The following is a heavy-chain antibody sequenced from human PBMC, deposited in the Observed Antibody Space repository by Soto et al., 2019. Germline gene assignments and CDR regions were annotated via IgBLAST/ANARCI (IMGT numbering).Heavy chain of an antibody. D-gene: IGHD2-2*01. CDR2: IYYSGST. J-gene: IGHJ6*02. CDR3: ARGWRYCSSTSCGSGYYYYGMDV. CDR1: GGSISSYY. V-gene: IGHV4-59*01. Sequence: ETLSLTCTVSGGSISSYYWSWIRQPPGKGLEWTGYIYYSGSTNYNPSLKSRVTISVDTSKNQFSLKLSSVTAADTAVYYCARGWRYCSSTSCGSGYYYYGMDVWGQGTTVTVSS.